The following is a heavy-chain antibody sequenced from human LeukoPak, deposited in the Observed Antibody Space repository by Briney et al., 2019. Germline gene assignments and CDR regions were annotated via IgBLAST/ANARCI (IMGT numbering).Heavy chain of an antibody. V-gene: IGHV5-51*01. CDR1: GYSFTSYW. J-gene: IGHJ5*02. Sequence: GESLKISSKGSGYSFTSYWIGWVRQMPGKGLEWMGIIYPGDSDTRYSPSFQGQVTISADKSISTAYLQWSSLKASDTAMYYCARRTQLERRGDWFDPWGQGTLVTVSS. D-gene: IGHD1-1*01. CDR3: ARRTQLERRGDWFDP. CDR2: IYPGDSDT.